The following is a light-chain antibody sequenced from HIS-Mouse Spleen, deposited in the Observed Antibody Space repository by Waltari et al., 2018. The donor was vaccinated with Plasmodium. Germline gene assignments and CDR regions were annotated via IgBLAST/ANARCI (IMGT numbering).Light chain of an antibody. V-gene: IGLV3-10*01. J-gene: IGLJ3*02. CDR2: EDS. Sequence: SYELTQPPSVPVSPGQTARITCSGDALQKKYAYWYQEKSGQAPVLVIYEDSKRPSGIPERFSGSSSGTMATLTISGAQVEDEADYYCYSTDSSGNHRVFGGGTKLTVL. CDR1: ALQKKY. CDR3: YSTDSSGNHRV.